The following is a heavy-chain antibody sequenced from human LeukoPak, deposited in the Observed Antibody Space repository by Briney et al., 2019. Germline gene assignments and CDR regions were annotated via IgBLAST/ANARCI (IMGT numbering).Heavy chain of an antibody. CDR1: GGSISGSHYY. D-gene: IGHD3-10*01. J-gene: IGHJ4*02. V-gene: IGHV4-61*05. Sequence: SETLSLTCTVSGGSISGSHYYWAWIRQSPGKGLEWIGYIYYSGSTNYNPSLKSRVTISVDTSKDQFSLKLSSVTAADTAVYYCARDGYGSGSYYMGEYWGQGTLVTVSS. CDR2: IYYSGST. CDR3: ARDGYGSGSYYMGEY.